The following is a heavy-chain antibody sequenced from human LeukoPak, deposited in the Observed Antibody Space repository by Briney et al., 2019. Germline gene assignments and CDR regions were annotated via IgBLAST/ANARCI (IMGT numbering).Heavy chain of an antibody. J-gene: IGHJ4*02. Sequence: SQTLSLTCTVSGGSISSGDYYWSWIRQPPGKGLEWIGYIYYSGSTYYNPSLKSRVTISVDTSKNQFSLKLSSVTAADTAVYYCAREVGDDYYGSGSYYNHYWGQGTLVTVSS. V-gene: IGHV4-30-4*08. CDR2: IYYSGST. CDR1: GGSISSGDYY. D-gene: IGHD3-10*01. CDR3: AREVGDDYYGSGSYYNHY.